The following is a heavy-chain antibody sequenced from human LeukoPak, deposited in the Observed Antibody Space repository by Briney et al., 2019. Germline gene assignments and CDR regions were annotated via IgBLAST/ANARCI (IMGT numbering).Heavy chain of an antibody. CDR3: ATDLIYGAAAGNDY. Sequence: ASVNVSCTVSGYTLTELSMHWVRQAPGKGLEWMGGFDPEDGETIYAQKFQGRVTMTEDTSTDTAYMELSSLRSEDTAVYYCATDLIYGAAAGNDYWGQGTLVTVSS. V-gene: IGHV1-24*01. CDR2: FDPEDGET. J-gene: IGHJ4*02. CDR1: GYTLTELS. D-gene: IGHD6-13*01.